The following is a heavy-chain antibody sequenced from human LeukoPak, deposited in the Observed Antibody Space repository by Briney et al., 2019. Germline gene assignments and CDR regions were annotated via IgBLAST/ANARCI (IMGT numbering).Heavy chain of an antibody. CDR1: GFTFSSYA. V-gene: IGHV3-64*01. J-gene: IGHJ3*02. CDR3: ARTDRRDVFDI. Sequence: PGGSLRLSCAASGFTFSSYAMHWVRQALGKGLEYVSAISSNGGSTYYANSVKGRFTISRDNSKNTLYLQMGSLRAEDMAVYYCARTDRRDVFDIWGQGTMVTVSS. CDR2: ISSNGGST.